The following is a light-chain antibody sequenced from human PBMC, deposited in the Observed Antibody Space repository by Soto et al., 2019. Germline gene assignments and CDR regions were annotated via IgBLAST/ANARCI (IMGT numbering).Light chain of an antibody. J-gene: IGKJ4*01. Sequence: EIVMTQSPATLSVSPGEKATLSCRASQTVSNNLAWYQQKPGQAPRLLIYFASTRATGISARFSGSGSGTECTLTISSLQSEDFAVYYCQQYNKWPLTFGGGTTLETK. CDR3: QQYNKWPLT. V-gene: IGKV3-15*01. CDR2: FAS. CDR1: QTVSNN.